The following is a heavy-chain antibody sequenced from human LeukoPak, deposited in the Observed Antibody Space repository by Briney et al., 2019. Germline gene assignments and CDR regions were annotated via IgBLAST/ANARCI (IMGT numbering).Heavy chain of an antibody. D-gene: IGHD3-3*01. Sequence: GGSLRLSCAASGFTFTDYSMTWVRQAPGKGLEWVSSISTVSTYKFYSDSVKGRFTISRDNAENILYLQMSSLSAEDTAVYYCARDGSGFYLYYYMDVWGRGTPVTVSS. J-gene: IGHJ6*03. CDR2: ISTVSTYK. CDR3: ARDGSGFYLYYYMDV. CDR1: GFTFTDYS. V-gene: IGHV3-21*01.